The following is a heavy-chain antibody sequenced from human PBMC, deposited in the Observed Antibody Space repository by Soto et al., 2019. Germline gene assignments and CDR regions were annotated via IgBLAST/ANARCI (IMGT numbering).Heavy chain of an antibody. Sequence: QVQLVESGGGLVKPGGSLRLSCEASGFTLSDYYMTWIRQAPGKGLEWISYISSSATIIYYADSVKGRFTISRDNAKTILSLQMNSLRADDTAVYYCARAVKQWLVGGDYYYYYMDVWGKGTTVTVSS. CDR1: GFTLSDYY. D-gene: IGHD6-19*01. CDR2: ISSSATII. V-gene: IGHV3-11*01. CDR3: ARAVKQWLVGGDYYYYYMDV. J-gene: IGHJ6*03.